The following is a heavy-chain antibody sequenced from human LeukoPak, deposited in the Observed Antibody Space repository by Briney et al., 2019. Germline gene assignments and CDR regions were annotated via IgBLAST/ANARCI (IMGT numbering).Heavy chain of an antibody. CDR1: GFTFSSYE. CDR2: ISTSGSTI. CDR3: APYSSNWYVYFQH. V-gene: IGHV3-48*03. J-gene: IGHJ1*01. Sequence: PGGSLRLSCAASGFTFSSYEMNWVRQAPGKGLEWVSYISTSGSTIYYADSVKGRFTISRGNAENSLFLQMNSLRAEDTAVYYCAPYSSNWYVYFQHWGQGTLVTVSS. D-gene: IGHD6-13*01.